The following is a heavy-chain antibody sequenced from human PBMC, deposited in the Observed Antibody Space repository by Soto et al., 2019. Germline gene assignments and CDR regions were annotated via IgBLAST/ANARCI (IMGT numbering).Heavy chain of an antibody. Sequence: QITLKESGPTLVKPTQTLTLTCTFSGFSLSTSGVGVGWIRQPPGKALEWLALIYWDDDKRYRPSLKSRLTITKDTTKNQVVLTMTNMDPVDTATYYCAHRQDSPYYFDYWGQGTLVTVSS. D-gene: IGHD5-18*01. J-gene: IGHJ4*02. CDR2: IYWDDDK. V-gene: IGHV2-5*02. CDR3: AHRQDSPYYFDY. CDR1: GFSLSTSGVG.